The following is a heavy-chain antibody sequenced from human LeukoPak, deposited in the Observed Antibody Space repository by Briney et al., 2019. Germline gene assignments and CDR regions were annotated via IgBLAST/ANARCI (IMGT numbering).Heavy chain of an antibody. V-gene: IGHV1-18*01. CDR3: ARGGGSSWFQDYYYYGMDV. D-gene: IGHD6-13*01. J-gene: IGHJ6*02. CDR2: ISAYNGNT. CDR1: GYTFTSYG. Sequence: ASVKVSCKASGYTFTSYGISWVRQAPGQGLEWMGWISAYNGNTNYAQKLQGRVTMTTDPSTSTAYMELRSLTSDDTAVYYCARGGGSSWFQDYYYYGMDVWGQGTTVTVSS.